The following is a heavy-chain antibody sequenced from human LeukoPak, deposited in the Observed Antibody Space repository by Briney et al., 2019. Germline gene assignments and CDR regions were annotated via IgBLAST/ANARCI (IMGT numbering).Heavy chain of an antibody. CDR2: IWYDGSNK. CDR3: ARGWLEGFDY. Sequence: GGSLRLSCAASGFTFSSYAMSWVRQAPGKGLEWVAVIWYDGSNKYYADSVKGRFTISRDNSKNTLYPQMNSLRAEDTAVYYCARGWLEGFDYWGQGTLVTVSS. CDR1: GFTFSSYA. V-gene: IGHV3-33*08. D-gene: IGHD6-19*01. J-gene: IGHJ4*02.